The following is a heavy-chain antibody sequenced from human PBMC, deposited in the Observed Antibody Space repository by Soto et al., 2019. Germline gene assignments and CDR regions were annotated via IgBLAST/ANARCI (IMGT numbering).Heavy chain of an antibody. J-gene: IGHJ6*02. Sequence: ASVKVSCKASGYTFTSYAMHWVRQAPGQRLEWMGWINAGNGNTKYSQKFQGRVTITRDTSASTAYMELSSLRSEDTAVYYCARQLVPRSVSYYYYYGMDVWGPGTTVTVSS. CDR2: INAGNGNT. CDR1: GYTFTSYA. V-gene: IGHV1-3*01. CDR3: ARQLVPRSVSYYYYYGMDV. D-gene: IGHD6-13*01.